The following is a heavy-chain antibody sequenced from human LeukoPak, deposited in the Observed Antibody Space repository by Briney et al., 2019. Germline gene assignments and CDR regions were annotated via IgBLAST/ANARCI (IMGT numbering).Heavy chain of an antibody. CDR2: IIPILGIA. CDR3: ARGSSGYYPMDLGY. Sequence: ASVKVSCKASGGTFSSYAISWVRQAPGQGLEWMGRIIPILGIANYAQKFQGRVTITADKSTSTAYMELSSLRSEDTAVYYCARGSSGYYPMDLGYWGQGTLVTVSS. D-gene: IGHD3-22*01. V-gene: IGHV1-69*04. J-gene: IGHJ4*02. CDR1: GGTFSSYA.